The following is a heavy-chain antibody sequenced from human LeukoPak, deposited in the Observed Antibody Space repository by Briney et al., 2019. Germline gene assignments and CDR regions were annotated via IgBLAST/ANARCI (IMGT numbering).Heavy chain of an antibody. V-gene: IGHV3-23*01. D-gene: IGHD6-13*01. CDR1: GFTFSSYA. J-gene: IGHJ6*03. CDR2: ISGSGGST. CDR3: AKGGIAAAAPGNYYYYYYMDV. Sequence: GGSLRLSCAASGFTFSSYAMSWVRQAPGKGLEWVSAISGSGGSTYYADSVKGRFTISRDNSKNTLYLQMNSLRAADTAVYYCAKGGIAAAAPGNYYYYYYMDVWGKGTTVTVSS.